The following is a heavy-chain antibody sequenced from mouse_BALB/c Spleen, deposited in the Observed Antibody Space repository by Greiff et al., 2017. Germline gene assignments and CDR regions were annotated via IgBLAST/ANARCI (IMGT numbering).Heavy chain of an antibody. D-gene: IGHD1-2*01. CDR2: IWGDGST. V-gene: IGHV2-6-7*01. CDR3: AREDLLRLRGAMDY. Sequence: QVQLQQSGPGLVAPSQCLSITCTVSGFSLTGYGVNWVRQPPGKGLEWLGMIWGDGSTDYNSALQSKLSICQDNSKSEVFLKMNSLQTDDTARYYCAREDLLRLRGAMDYWGQGTAVTVSA. CDR1: GFSLTGYG. J-gene: IGHJ4*01.